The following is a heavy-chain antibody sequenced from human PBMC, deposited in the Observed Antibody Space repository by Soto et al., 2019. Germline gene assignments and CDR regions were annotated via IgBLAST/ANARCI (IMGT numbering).Heavy chain of an antibody. Sequence: KTSETLSLTCTVSGGSVSSGSYYWSWIRKPPGKGLEWIGYIYYSGCTNYNPSLKSRVTISVDTSKNQFSLKLSSVTAADTAVYYCARVIPPPRFGGYYYGMDVWGQGTTVTVSS. CDR2: IYYSGCT. J-gene: IGHJ6*02. CDR3: ARVIPPPRFGGYYYGMDV. D-gene: IGHD3-16*01. V-gene: IGHV4-61*01. CDR1: GGSVSSGSYY.